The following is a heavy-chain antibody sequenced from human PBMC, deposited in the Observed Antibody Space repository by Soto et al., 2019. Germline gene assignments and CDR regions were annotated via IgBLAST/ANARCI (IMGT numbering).Heavy chain of an antibody. CDR3: VRGRAAAGISALH. CDR1: GGSISSGGYY. D-gene: IGHD6-13*01. V-gene: IGHV4-31*03. Sequence: QVQLQESGPGLVKPSQTLSLTCTVSGGSISSGGYYWSWIRQHPGKGLEWIGYIYYSGSTYYNPSLKSRFTISVDTSKNQFSLKLSSVTAADTAVYYCVRGRAAAGISALHWGQGTLVTVSS. CDR2: IYYSGST. J-gene: IGHJ4*02.